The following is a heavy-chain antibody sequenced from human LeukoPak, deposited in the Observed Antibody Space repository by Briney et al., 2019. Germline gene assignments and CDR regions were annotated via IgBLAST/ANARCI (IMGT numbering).Heavy chain of an antibody. CDR1: GFTFSSYG. CDR2: IFSSSTYI. CDR3: ARDFYDGFALDY. D-gene: IGHD2/OR15-2a*01. Sequence: GGSLRLSCAASGFTFSSYGMHWARQAPGKGLEWVSFIFSSSTYIYYTDSVKGRFTISRDNARNSLYLQMDNLRAEDTGVYYCARDFYDGFALDYWGQGTLVTVSS. J-gene: IGHJ4*02. V-gene: IGHV3-21*03.